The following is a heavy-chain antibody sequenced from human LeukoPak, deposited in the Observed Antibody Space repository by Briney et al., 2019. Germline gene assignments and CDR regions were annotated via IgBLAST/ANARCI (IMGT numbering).Heavy chain of an antibody. J-gene: IGHJ4*02. V-gene: IGHV1-69*13. D-gene: IGHD4-11*01. Sequence: SVKVSCKASGYTFTGYYMHWVRQAPGQGLEWMGGIIPIFGTANYAQKFQGRVTITADESTSTAYMELSSLRSEDTAVYYCARDGPLHNYWGQGTLVTVSS. CDR1: GYTFTGYY. CDR3: ARDGPLHNY. CDR2: IIPIFGTA.